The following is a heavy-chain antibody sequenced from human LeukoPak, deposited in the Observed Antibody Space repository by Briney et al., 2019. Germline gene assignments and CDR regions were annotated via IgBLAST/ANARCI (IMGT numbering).Heavy chain of an antibody. CDR2: IYYSGST. CDR1: GGSISSSSYY. D-gene: IGHD3-9*01. Sequence: SETLSLTCTVSGGSISSSSYYWGWIRQPPGKGLEWIGSIYYSGSTYYNPSLKSRVTISVDTSKNQFSLKLSSVTAADTAVYYCAKEYYDILIKVEEITQFDYWGQGTLVTVSS. V-gene: IGHV4-39*02. J-gene: IGHJ4*02. CDR3: AKEYYDILIKVEEITQFDY.